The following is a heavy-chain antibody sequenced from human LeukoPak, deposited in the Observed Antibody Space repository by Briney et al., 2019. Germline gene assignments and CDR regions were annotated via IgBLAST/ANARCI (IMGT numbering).Heavy chain of an antibody. J-gene: IGHJ4*02. CDR3: AKGTDYSFDY. V-gene: IGHV3-30*02. D-gene: IGHD4-11*01. CDR2: IRYDGSNK. CDR1: GFTFNGYG. Sequence: GGSLRLSCAASGFTFNGYGMHWVRQAPGKGLERVAFIRYDGSNKYYADSVKGRFTISRDNSKSTLYLQIDSLRAEDTAVYYCAKGTDYSFDYWGQGTLVTVSS.